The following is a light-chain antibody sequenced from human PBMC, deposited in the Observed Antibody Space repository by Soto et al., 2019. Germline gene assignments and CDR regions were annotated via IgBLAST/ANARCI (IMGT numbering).Light chain of an antibody. CDR1: HSVSSRY. Sequence: EIVLTKSPGTLSLSPGERATLSCMASHSVSSRYLAWYQEKPGQAPRLLIYGASSRATGIPDRFSGSGSGRDFSLTINRLEPEDSAVYYCQQYGTSPPITFGQGTRLEI. J-gene: IGKJ5*01. CDR2: GAS. V-gene: IGKV3-20*01. CDR3: QQYGTSPPIT.